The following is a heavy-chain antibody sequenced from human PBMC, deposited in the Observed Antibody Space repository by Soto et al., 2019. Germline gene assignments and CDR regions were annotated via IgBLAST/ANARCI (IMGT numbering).Heavy chain of an antibody. CDR1: GFTLSAYG. CDR2: ISYDGSNK. CDR3: AKDSSSGCFDY. J-gene: IGHJ4*02. D-gene: IGHD6-19*01. V-gene: IGHV3-30*18. Sequence: GSLRLSCAASGFTLSAYGMHWVRQAPGKGLEWVAVISYDGSNKYYADSVKGRFTISRDNSKNTLYLQMNSLRAEDTAVYYCAKDSSSGCFDYWGQGTLVTVSS.